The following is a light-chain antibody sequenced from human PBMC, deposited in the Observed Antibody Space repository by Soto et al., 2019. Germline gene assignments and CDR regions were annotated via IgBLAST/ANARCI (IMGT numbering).Light chain of an antibody. CDR1: SSDVGGYNY. CDR3: SSYAGSNNPYV. J-gene: IGLJ1*01. V-gene: IGLV2-8*01. CDR2: EVS. Sequence: QSALTQPPSASGSPGQSVTISCTGTSSDVGGYNYVSWYQQHPGKAPKLMIYEVSKRPSGVPDRFSGSKSGNTASLTVSGLQAEDEAHYYCSSYAGSNNPYVFGTGTKLTVL.